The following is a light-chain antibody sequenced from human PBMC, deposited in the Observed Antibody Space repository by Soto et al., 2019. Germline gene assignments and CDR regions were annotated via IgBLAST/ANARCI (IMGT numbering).Light chain of an antibody. CDR3: CSYAGSVI. CDR1: SRDVGSYNF. Sequence: QSALTQPASVSGSPGQSITISCTETSRDVGSYNFVSWYQQHPGKAPKLMIYEGSKRPSGVSNRFSGSKSGNTASLTISGLQAEDEADYYCCSYAGSVIFGGGTKLTVL. V-gene: IGLV2-23*01. CDR2: EGS. J-gene: IGLJ2*01.